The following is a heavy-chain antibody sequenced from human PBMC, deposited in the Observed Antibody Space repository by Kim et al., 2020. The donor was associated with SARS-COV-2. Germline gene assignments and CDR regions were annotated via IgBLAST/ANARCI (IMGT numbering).Heavy chain of an antibody. J-gene: IGHJ4*02. CDR3: TPLYGSGSYDY. D-gene: IGHD3-10*01. V-gene: IGHV3-48*04. Sequence: IYYADSVKGRFTISRDNAKNSLYLQMNSLRAEDTAVYYCTPLYGSGSYDYWGQGTLVTVSS. CDR2: I.